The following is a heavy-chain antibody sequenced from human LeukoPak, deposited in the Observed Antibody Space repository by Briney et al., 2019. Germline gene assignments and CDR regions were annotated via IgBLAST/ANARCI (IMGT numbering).Heavy chain of an antibody. V-gene: IGHV1-8*01. CDR1: GYTFTSYD. CDR3: ARGGVTMVRGVFFPYYYYGMDV. J-gene: IGHJ6*02. D-gene: IGHD3-10*01. Sequence: ASVKVSCKASGYTFTSYDINWVRQATRQGLEWMGWMNPNSGNTGYAQKFQGRVTMTRNTSISTAYMELSSLRSEDTAVYYCARGGVTMVRGVFFPYYYYGMDVWGQGTTVTVSS. CDR2: MNPNSGNT.